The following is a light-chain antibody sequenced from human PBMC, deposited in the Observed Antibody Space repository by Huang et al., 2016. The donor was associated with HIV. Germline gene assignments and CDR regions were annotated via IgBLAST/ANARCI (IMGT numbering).Light chain of an antibody. CDR3: QQYNNWPQT. J-gene: IGKJ1*01. CDR1: QSVTSN. CDR2: GAS. V-gene: IGKV3-15*01. Sequence: IVMTQSPATLSVSPGGRATLSCRASQSVTSNLAWYQQKVGQAPRPLIYGASTRATGIPARFSGSGSGTDFTLTISSLQSEDFAVYYCQQYNNWPQTFGQGTKVEIK.